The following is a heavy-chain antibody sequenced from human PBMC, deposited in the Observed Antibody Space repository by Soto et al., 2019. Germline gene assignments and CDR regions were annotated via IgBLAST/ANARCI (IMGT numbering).Heavy chain of an antibody. CDR1: GFTFSSYS. D-gene: IGHD3-10*01. CDR2: ISSSSSYI. CDR3: AKFREYYQGSGSRTYYFYGMDV. J-gene: IGHJ6*02. Sequence: GGSLRLSCAASGFTFSSYSMNWVRQAPGKGLEWVSSISSSSSYIYYADSVKGRFTISRDNSKNTLFLQMNSLRAGDTALYYCAKFREYYQGSGSRTYYFYGMDVWGQGTTVTVSS. V-gene: IGHV3-21*04.